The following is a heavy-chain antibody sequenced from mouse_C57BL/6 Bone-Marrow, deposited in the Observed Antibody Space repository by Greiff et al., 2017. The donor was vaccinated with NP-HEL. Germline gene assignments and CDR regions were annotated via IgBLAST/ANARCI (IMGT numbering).Heavy chain of an antibody. J-gene: IGHJ2*01. V-gene: IGHV1-64*01. Sequence: QVQLQQPGAELVKPGASVKLSCKASGYTFTSYWMHWVKQRPGQGLEWIGMIHPNSGSTNYNEKFKSKATLTVDKSSSTAYMQLSSLTSEDSAVYYCARMGSSHYFVYWGQGTTLTVSS. D-gene: IGHD1-1*01. CDR1: GYTFTSYW. CDR3: ARMGSSHYFVY. CDR2: IHPNSGST.